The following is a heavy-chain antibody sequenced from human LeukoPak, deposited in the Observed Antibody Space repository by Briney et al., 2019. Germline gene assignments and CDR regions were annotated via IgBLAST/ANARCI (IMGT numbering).Heavy chain of an antibody. CDR2: ITSSSSHI. CDR3: ARDPYSGSYVDYYYYYYMDV. J-gene: IGHJ6*03. V-gene: IGHV3-21*01. CDR1: GFTFSSYN. Sequence: PGGSLRLSCAASGFTFSSYNMNWVRQAPGKGLEWVSSITSSSSHIYYADSVKGRFTISRDNAKNSLYLQIDGLRAEDTAVYYCARDPYSGSYVDYYYYYYMDVWGKGTTVTISS. D-gene: IGHD6-13*01.